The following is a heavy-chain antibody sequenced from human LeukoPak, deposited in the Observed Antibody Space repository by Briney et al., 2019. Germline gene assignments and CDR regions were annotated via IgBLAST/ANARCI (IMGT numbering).Heavy chain of an antibody. V-gene: IGHV3-21*01. CDR2: ISSSSSYI. CDR3: AREVGGYSYGHYYFDY. D-gene: IGHD5-18*01. J-gene: IGHJ4*02. CDR1: GFTFSSYS. Sequence: GGSLRLSCAASGFTFSSYSMNWVRQAPGKGLEWVSPISSSSSYIYYADSVKGRFTISRDNAKNSLYLQMNSLRAEDTAVYYCAREVGGYSYGHYYFDYWGQGTLVTVSS.